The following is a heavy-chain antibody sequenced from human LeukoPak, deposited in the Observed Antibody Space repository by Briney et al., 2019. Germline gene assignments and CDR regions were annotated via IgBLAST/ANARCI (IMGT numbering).Heavy chain of an antibody. V-gene: IGHV3-7*01. D-gene: IGHD2-2*01. Sequence: GGSLRLSCAASGFTFSSYWMSWVRQAPGKGLEWVANIKQDVSDNYYVDSVKCPFPLSRDNAKPSFYLPMNSLRAEDTAVYYCARAGYCSSTSCYYYYYYMDVWGKGTTVTVSS. J-gene: IGHJ6*03. CDR3: ARAGYCSSTSCYYYYYYMDV. CDR2: IKQDVSDN. CDR1: GFTFSSYW.